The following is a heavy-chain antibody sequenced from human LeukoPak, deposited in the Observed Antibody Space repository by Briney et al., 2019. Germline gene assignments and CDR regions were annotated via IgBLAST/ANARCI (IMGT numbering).Heavy chain of an antibody. J-gene: IGHJ4*02. V-gene: IGHV3-49*04. CDR1: EVSDYA. D-gene: IGHD5-18*01. CDR2: IRSKTYGGTA. Sequence: GGSLRLSCTASEVSDYAVGWVRRAPGKDLEWVGFIRSKTYGGTAEYAASVKGRFSISRGDSKTIAYLQMNSLTIEDTAVYYCTLANRAYAYGYDYWGQGTLVTVSS. CDR3: TLANRAYAYGYDY.